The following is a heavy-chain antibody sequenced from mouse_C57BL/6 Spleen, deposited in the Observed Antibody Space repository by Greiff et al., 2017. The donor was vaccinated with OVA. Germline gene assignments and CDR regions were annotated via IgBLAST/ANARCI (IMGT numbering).Heavy chain of an antibody. CDR1: GYTFTSYW. J-gene: IGHJ3*01. D-gene: IGHD5-1*01. CDR2: IHPNSGST. Sequence: QVQLQQSGAELVKPGASVKLSCKASGYTFTSYWMHWVKQRPGQGLEWIGMIHPNSGSTNYNEKFKSKATLTVDKSSSTAYMQLSSLTSEDSAVYYCARIREYTWFAYWGQGTLVTVSA. V-gene: IGHV1-64*01. CDR3: ARIREYTWFAY.